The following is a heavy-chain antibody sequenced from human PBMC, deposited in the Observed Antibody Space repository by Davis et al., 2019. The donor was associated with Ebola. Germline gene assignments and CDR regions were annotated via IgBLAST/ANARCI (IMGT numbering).Heavy chain of an antibody. CDR2: IIPIFGTA. CDR3: ARDFMPAVTTDYFDY. CDR1: GGTFSSYA. Sequence: SVKVSCKASGGTFSSYAISWVRQAPGQGLEWMGGIIPIFGTANYAQKFQGRVTMTRDTSTSTVYMELSSLRSEDTAVYYCARDFMPAVTTDYFDYWGQGTLVTVSS. D-gene: IGHD4-11*01. V-gene: IGHV1-69*05. J-gene: IGHJ4*02.